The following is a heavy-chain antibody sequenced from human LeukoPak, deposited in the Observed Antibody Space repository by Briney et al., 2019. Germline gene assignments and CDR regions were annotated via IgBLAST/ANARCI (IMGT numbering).Heavy chain of an antibody. CDR1: GFTVSCNY. CDR2: IYSGGST. CDR3: ARWLQRFYGMDV. D-gene: IGHD5-24*01. Sequence: QGGGSLRLSCAASGFTVSCNYMRWLRHAPGKGLEGFSVIYSGGSTYYADSVKGRFTISRDNSKNTLYLQMNSLRAEDTAVYYCARWLQRFYGMDVWGQGTTVTVSS. J-gene: IGHJ6*02. V-gene: IGHV3-66*01.